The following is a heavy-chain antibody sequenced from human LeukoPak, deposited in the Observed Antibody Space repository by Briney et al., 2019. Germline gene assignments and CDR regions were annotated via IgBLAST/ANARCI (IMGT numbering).Heavy chain of an antibody. J-gene: IGHJ4*02. CDR2: IYYSGST. CDR1: GGSMSSYC. CDR3: ARGARAGYNLEPFDY. V-gene: IGHV4-59*08. Sequence: SETLSLTCTVSGGSMSSYCWSWIRQPPGKGLEWIGYIYYSGSTKYNPSLKSRVTISVDTSKNQFSLKLSSVTAADTAVYYCARGARAGYNLEPFDYWGQGTLVTVSS. D-gene: IGHD5-24*01.